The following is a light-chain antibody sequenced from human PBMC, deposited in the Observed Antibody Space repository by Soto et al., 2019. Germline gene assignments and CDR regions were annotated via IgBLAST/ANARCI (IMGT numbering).Light chain of an antibody. CDR3: QQYNSYPLT. Sequence: TQSPGTLSLSPGEGATLSCRASQSISNRLAWYQQKPGKAPKVLIYDASSLESGVPSRFSGSGSATEFILTISSLQPDDFATYHCQQYNSYPLTFGGGTKVDIK. CDR1: QSISNR. CDR2: DAS. V-gene: IGKV1-5*01. J-gene: IGKJ4*01.